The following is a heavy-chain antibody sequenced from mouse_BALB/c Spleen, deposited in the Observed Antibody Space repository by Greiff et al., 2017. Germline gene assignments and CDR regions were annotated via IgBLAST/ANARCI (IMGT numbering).Heavy chain of an antibody. CDR3: ARRGNYRYDNWYFDV. CDR2: IYPGDGDT. Sequence: VQLQQSGAELARPGASVKLSCKASGYTFTSYWMQWVKQRPGQGLEWIGAIYPGDGDTRYTQKFKGKATLTADKSSSTAYMQLSSLASEDSAVYYCARRGNYRYDNWYFDVWGAGTTVTVSS. J-gene: IGHJ1*01. CDR1: GYTFTSYW. D-gene: IGHD2-14*01. V-gene: IGHV1-87*01.